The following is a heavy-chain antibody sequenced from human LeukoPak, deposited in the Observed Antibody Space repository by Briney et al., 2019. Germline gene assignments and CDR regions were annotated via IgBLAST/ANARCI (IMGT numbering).Heavy chain of an antibody. Sequence: PSETLSLTCTVSGGSVSSGSYYWSWIRQPPGKGLEWIGYIYYSGSTNYNPSLKSRVTISVDTSKNQFSLKLSSVTAADTAVYYCARSSPDYDILTGYLLIGCFDPWGQGTLVTVSS. D-gene: IGHD3-9*01. CDR3: ARSSPDYDILTGYLLIGCFDP. V-gene: IGHV4-61*01. J-gene: IGHJ5*02. CDR2: IYYSGST. CDR1: GGSVSSGSYY.